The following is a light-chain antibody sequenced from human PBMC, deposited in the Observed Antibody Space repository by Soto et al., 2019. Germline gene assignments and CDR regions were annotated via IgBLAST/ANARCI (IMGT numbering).Light chain of an antibody. Sequence: QAASVSGSPGQSITISCTGTSSDVGSYNLVSWYQQHPSKAPRLMIYEGNKRPSGISNRFSGSKSGNTASLTISGLQAEDEADYYCCSYAGSSTLMFGGGTKLTVL. V-gene: IGLV2-23*01. CDR3: CSYAGSSTLM. J-gene: IGLJ3*02. CDR2: EGN. CDR1: SSDVGSYNL.